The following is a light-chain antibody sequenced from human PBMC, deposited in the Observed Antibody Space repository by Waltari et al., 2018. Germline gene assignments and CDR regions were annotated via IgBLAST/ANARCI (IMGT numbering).Light chain of an antibody. CDR1: TSDVGAYNY. CDR2: DVT. J-gene: IGLJ2*01. CDR3: GSYTSSSTSVV. Sequence: QSALTQPASVSGSPGQSITISCTGTTSDVGAYNYVSWYQQHPGKAPKLIIYDVTKRPSGVSTRFSGSKSGNTASLTISGLQAEDEADYYCGSYTSSSTSVVFGGGTKLTVL. V-gene: IGLV2-14*01.